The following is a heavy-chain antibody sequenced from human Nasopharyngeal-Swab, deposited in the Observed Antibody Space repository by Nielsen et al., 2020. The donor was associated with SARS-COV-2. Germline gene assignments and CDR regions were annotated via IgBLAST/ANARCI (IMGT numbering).Heavy chain of an antibody. CDR3: AKLILYCSGGSCSFDY. CDR1: GFTFSSYS. J-gene: IGHJ4*02. Sequence: GGSLRLSCAASGFTFSSYSMNWVRQAPGKGLEWVSYISSSSTIYYADSVKGRFTISRDNAKNSLYLQMNSLRAEDTAVYYCAKLILYCSGGSCSFDYWGQGTLVTVSS. V-gene: IGHV3-48*04. CDR2: ISSSSTI. D-gene: IGHD2-15*01.